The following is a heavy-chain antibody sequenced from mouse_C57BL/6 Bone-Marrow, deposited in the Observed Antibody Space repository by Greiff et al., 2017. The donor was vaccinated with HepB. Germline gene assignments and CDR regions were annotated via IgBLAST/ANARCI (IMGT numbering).Heavy chain of an antibody. D-gene: IGHD1-1*01. J-gene: IGHJ3*01. CDR3: AREEGNYYGSSSFAY. CDR1: GYTFTSYW. Sequence: QVQLKESGAELVMPGASVKLSCKASGYTFTSYWMHWVKQRPGQGLEWIGEIDPSDSYTNYNQKFKGKSTLTVDKSSSTAYMQLSSLTSEDSAVYYCAREEGNYYGSSSFAYWGQGTLVTVSA. CDR2: IDPSDSYT. V-gene: IGHV1-69*01.